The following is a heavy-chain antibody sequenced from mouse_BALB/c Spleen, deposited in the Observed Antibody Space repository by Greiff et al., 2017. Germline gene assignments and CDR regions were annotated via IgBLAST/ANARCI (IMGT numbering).Heavy chain of an antibody. CDR1: GYTFSSYW. Sequence: VQLVESGAELMKPGASVKIFCKATGYTFSSYWIEWVKQRPGHGLEWIGEILPGSGSTNYNEKFKGKATFTADTSSSTAYMQLSSLTSEDSAVYYCAKGGFYYDYDEDYYAMDYWGQGTSVTVSS. V-gene: IGHV1-9*01. J-gene: IGHJ4*01. D-gene: IGHD2-4*01. CDR2: ILPGSGST. CDR3: AKGGFYYDYDEDYYAMDY.